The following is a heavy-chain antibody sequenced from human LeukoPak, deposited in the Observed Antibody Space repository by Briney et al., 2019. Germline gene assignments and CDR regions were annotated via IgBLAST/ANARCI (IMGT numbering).Heavy chain of an antibody. J-gene: IGHJ6*03. CDR1: GGSISSYY. Sequence: SETLSLTCTVSGGSISSYYWSWIRQPAGKGLEWIGRIYTSGSTNYNPSLKSRVTISVDTSKNQFSLKLSSVTAADTAVYYCARGPNYYDSSGYYGLGGLYYYYYMDVWGKGTTVTVSS. V-gene: IGHV4-4*07. D-gene: IGHD3-22*01. CDR2: IYTSGST. CDR3: ARGPNYYDSSGYYGLGGLYYYYYMDV.